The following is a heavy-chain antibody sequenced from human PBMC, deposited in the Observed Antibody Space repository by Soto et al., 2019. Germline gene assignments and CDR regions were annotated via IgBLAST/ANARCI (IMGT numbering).Heavy chain of an antibody. D-gene: IGHD1-1*01. CDR1: GGSFSGYY. CDR3: ARGRPRLEFDY. Sequence: PSETLSLTCAVYGGSFSGYYWSWIRQPPGKGLEWIGEINHSGSTNYNPSLKSRVTISVDTSKNQFSLKLSSVTAADTAVYYCARGRPRLEFDYWGQGTRVTVSS. J-gene: IGHJ4*02. CDR2: INHSGST. V-gene: IGHV4-34*01.